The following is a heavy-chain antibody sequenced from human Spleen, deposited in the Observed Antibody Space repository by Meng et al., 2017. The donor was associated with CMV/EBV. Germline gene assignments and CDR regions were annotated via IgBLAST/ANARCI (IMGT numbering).Heavy chain of an antibody. D-gene: IGHD3-3*01. CDR3: ARTIFGVVTPRYGMDV. Sequence: GGSLRLSCVASGFTFSPYSMNWVRQAPGKGLEWVSSISSSSSYIYYADSVKGRFTISRDNAKNSLYLQMNSLRAEDTAVYYCARTIFGVVTPRYGMDVWGQGTTVTVSS. CDR2: ISSSSSYI. J-gene: IGHJ6*02. V-gene: IGHV3-21*01. CDR1: GFTFSPYS.